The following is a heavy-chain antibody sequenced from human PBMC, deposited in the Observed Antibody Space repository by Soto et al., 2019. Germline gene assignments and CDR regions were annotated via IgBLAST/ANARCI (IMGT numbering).Heavy chain of an antibody. Sequence: ASVKVSCKVSGYTLTELSMHWVRQAPGKGLEWMGGFDPEDGETIYAQKFQGRVTVTEDTSTSTAYMELRSLRSDDTAVYYCARGLDYYYYGMDVWGQGTTVTVSS. D-gene: IGHD6-19*01. CDR3: ARGLDYYYYGMDV. CDR1: GYTLTELS. CDR2: FDPEDGET. J-gene: IGHJ6*02. V-gene: IGHV1-24*01.